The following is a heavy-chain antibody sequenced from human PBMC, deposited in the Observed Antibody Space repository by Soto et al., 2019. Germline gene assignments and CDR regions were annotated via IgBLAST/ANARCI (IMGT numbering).Heavy chain of an antibody. CDR3: ARVGSTLAAGTPDY. J-gene: IGHJ4*02. V-gene: IGHV3-11*01. D-gene: IGHD6-13*01. Sequence: GGSLRLSCAASGFTFSDYYMSWFRQAPGKGLEWVSYISGSGSITHDADSVKGRFTLSRDNAKNSLYLQMNSLRAEDTAIYYCARVGSTLAAGTPDYWGQGTLVTVSS. CDR1: GFTFSDYY. CDR2: ISGSGSIT.